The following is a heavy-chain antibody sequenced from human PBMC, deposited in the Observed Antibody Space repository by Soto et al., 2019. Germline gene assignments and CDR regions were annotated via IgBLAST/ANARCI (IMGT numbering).Heavy chain of an antibody. D-gene: IGHD3-9*01. J-gene: IGHJ6*03. CDR2: IFSNDEK. Sequence: SGPTLVNPTETLTLTCTVSGFSLSNARMGVSWIRQPPGKALEWLAHIFSNDEKSYSTSLKSRLTISKDTSKSQVVLTMTNMDPVDTATYYCARTLRYFDWFGPIHYYYYYMDVWGKGTTVTVSS. CDR3: ARTLRYFDWFGPIHYYYYYMDV. V-gene: IGHV2-26*01. CDR1: GFSLSNARMG.